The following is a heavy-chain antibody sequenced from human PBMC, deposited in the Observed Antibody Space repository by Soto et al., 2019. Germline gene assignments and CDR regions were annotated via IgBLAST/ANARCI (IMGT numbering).Heavy chain of an antibody. CDR1: GGSISSYY. Sequence: SETLSLTCTVSGGSISSYYWSWIRQPPGKGLEWIGYIYYSGSTNYNPSLKSRVTISVDTSKNQFSLKLSSVTAADTAVYYCARGLVGSSWYWFDPWGQGTLVIVSS. CDR3: ARGLVGSSWYWFDP. V-gene: IGHV4-59*01. D-gene: IGHD6-13*01. CDR2: IYYSGST. J-gene: IGHJ5*02.